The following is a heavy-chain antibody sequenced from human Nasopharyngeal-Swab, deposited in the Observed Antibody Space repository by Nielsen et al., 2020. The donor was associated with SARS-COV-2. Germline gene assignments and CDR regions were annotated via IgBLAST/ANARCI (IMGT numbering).Heavy chain of an antibody. CDR2: ISYDGSNK. CDR1: GFTFSSYG. D-gene: IGHD2-15*01. Sequence: GESLKISCAASGFTFSSYGMHWVRQAPGKGLEWVAVISYDGSNKYYADSVKGRFTISRDNSKNTLYLQMNSLRAEDTAVYYCAKDRGYCSGGSCYKFDYWGQGTLVTVSS. V-gene: IGHV3-30*18. J-gene: IGHJ4*02. CDR3: AKDRGYCSGGSCYKFDY.